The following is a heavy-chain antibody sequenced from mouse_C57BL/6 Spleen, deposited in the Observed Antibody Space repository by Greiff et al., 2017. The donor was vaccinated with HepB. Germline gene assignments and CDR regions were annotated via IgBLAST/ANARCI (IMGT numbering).Heavy chain of an antibody. J-gene: IGHJ1*03. Sequence: EVMLVESGGGLVKPGGSLKLSCAASGFTFSDYGMHWVRQAPEKGLEWVAYISSGSSTIYYADTVKGRFTISRDNAKNTLFLQMTSLRSEDTAMYYCASGYYGSSYGWYFDVWGTGTTVTVSS. CDR1: GFTFSDYG. D-gene: IGHD1-1*01. CDR2: ISSGSSTI. V-gene: IGHV5-17*01. CDR3: ASGYYGSSYGWYFDV.